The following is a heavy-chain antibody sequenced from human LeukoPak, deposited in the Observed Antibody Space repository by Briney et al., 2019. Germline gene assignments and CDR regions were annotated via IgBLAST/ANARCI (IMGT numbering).Heavy chain of an antibody. D-gene: IGHD3-10*01. Sequence: PGGSLRLSCAASGFTFSSHSMNWVRQAPGKGLEWVSSISSSSSYIYYADSVKGRFTISRDNAKNSLYLQMNSLRAEDAAVYYCARDGSGRTLGYWGQGTLVTVSS. CDR3: ARDGSGRTLGY. CDR2: ISSSSSYI. V-gene: IGHV3-21*01. CDR1: GFTFSSHS. J-gene: IGHJ4*02.